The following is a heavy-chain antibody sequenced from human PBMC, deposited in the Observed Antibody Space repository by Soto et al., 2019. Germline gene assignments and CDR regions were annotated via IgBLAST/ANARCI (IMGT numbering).Heavy chain of an antibody. CDR2: INPKSGGT. J-gene: IGHJ6*02. D-gene: IGHD2-8*01. Sequence: ASVKVSCKASGYSFTDYHIHWVRQAPGQGLEWLGRINPKSGGTSTAQKFQGWVTMTTDTSISTASMELTRLTSDDTAIYYCARGDSTGCSNGVCSFFYNHDMDVWGQGSTITSP. CDR3: ARGDSTGCSNGVCSFFYNHDMDV. V-gene: IGHV1-2*04. CDR1: GYSFTDYH.